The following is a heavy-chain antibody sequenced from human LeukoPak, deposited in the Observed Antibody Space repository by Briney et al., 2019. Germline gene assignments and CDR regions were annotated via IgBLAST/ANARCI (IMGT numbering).Heavy chain of an antibody. CDR2: IYSDGSST. J-gene: IGHJ4*02. CDR1: GFTFSSYW. CDR3: ARDRSSLGLWFGELRN. Sequence: GGSLRLSCAASGFTFSSYWMHWVRQAPGKGLVWVSRIYSDGSSTNYADSVKGRFTISRDNAKNTLYLQMNSLRAEDTAVYYCARDRSSLGLWFGELRNWGQGTLVTVSS. V-gene: IGHV3-74*01. D-gene: IGHD3-10*01.